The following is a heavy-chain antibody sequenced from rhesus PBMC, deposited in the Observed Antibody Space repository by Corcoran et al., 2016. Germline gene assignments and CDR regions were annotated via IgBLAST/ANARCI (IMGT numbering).Heavy chain of an antibody. CDR1: GGSIRSTS. Sequence: QVQPQESGPGLVKPLETLSLTCAVSGGSIRSTSWRWIRQAPGTGLEWIGDIYGSGSSTNDNPSLKSRVTLSVDTSKNQLSLKLSSVTAADTAVYYCARHLAASNRFDVWGPGVLVTVSS. CDR2: IYGSGSST. D-gene: IGHD4-29*01. J-gene: IGHJ5-1*01. CDR3: ARHLAASNRFDV. V-gene: IGHV4S11*01.